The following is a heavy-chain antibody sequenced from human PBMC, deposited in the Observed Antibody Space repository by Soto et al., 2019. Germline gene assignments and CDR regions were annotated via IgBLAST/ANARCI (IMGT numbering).Heavy chain of an antibody. CDR1: GLTFSNYA. V-gene: IGHV3-23*01. Sequence: SLRLSCAASGLTFSNYAMSWVRQAPGKGLQWVSTISGGGASAYYADSVKGRFIISRDNSKNTLSLQMKSLRVDDTAVYFCAKGGCSGDTCYPSDYWGQGTLVTVSS. D-gene: IGHD2-15*01. CDR3: AKGGCSGDTCYPSDY. J-gene: IGHJ4*02. CDR2: ISGGGASA.